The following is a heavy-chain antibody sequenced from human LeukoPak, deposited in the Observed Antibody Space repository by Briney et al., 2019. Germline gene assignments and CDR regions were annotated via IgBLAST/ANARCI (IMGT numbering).Heavy chain of an antibody. D-gene: IGHD2-15*01. CDR1: GFTFGDYA. CDR2: IRNKAYGGTT. J-gene: IGHJ2*01. V-gene: IGHV3-49*04. CDR3: ARGYCSGGSCYPVGWYFDL. Sequence: GRSLRLSCTTSGFTFGDYAMSWVRQAAGKGLEWVSSIRNKAYGGTTEYAASVKGRFTISREESKSIAYLQMNSLKTEDTAVYYCARGYCSGGSCYPVGWYFDLWGRGTLVTVSS.